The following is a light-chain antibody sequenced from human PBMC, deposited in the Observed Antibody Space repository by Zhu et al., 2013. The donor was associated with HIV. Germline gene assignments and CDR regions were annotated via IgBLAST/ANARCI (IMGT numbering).Light chain of an antibody. CDR3: GTWDNSLSAYV. CDR2: DNN. CDR1: SSNIANNY. V-gene: IGLV1-51*01. Sequence: QSVLTQPPSVSAAPGQKVTISCSGSSSNIANNYVSWYQQLPRTAPKLLIYDNNNRPSGIPDRFSGSKSGTLATLGITGLQTGDEADYYCGTWDNSLSAYVFGTGTKVTVL. J-gene: IGLJ1*01.